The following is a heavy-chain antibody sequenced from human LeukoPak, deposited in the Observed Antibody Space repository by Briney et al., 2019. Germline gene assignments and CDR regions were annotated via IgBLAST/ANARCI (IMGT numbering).Heavy chain of an antibody. CDR3: ATRWGYDYVRGSYRPFDY. CDR1: GGSISSYY. CDR2: IHTSGST. V-gene: IGHV4-4*07. Sequence: NPSETLSLTCTVSGGSISSYYWSWIRQPAGRGLQWIGRIHTSGSTDYNPSLGSRVTMSVGTSKNQFSLKLSSVTAADTAVYYCATRWGYDYVRGSYRPFDYWGQGTLVIVSS. D-gene: IGHD3-16*02. J-gene: IGHJ4*02.